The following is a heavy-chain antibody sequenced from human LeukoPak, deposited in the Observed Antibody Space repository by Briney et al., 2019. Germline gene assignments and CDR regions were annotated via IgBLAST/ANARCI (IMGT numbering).Heavy chain of an antibody. CDR2: ISGSGGST. Sequence: AGGSLRLSCAASGFTFSTYAMSWVRQAPGKGLEWVSAISGSGGSTFNADSVKGRFTISRDNSKNTLFLQMNSLGAEDTAINYCAKDHPSGYYFDYWGQGTLVTVSS. CDR3: AKDHPSGYYFDY. D-gene: IGHD1-14*01. V-gene: IGHV3-23*01. J-gene: IGHJ4*02. CDR1: GFTFSTYA.